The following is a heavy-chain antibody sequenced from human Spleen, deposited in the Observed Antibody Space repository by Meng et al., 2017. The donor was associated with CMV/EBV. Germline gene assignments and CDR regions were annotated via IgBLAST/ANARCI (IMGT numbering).Heavy chain of an antibody. V-gene: IGHV3-30*02. CDR2: IRYDGSNK. Sequence: GESLKISCAASGFTFSSYGMHWVRQAPGKGLEWVAFIRYDGSNKYYADSMKGRFTISRDNSKDTLYLQMNSLRAEDTAVYYCARMLGQRLAGEFDYWGQETLVTVSS. CDR1: GFTFSSYG. CDR3: ARMLGQRLAGEFDY. J-gene: IGHJ4*02. D-gene: IGHD3-10*01.